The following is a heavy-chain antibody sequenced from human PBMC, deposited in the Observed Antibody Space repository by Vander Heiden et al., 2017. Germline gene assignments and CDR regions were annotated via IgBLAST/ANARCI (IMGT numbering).Heavy chain of an antibody. Sequence: VQLVESGGGLVKPGGSLRLSCAASGFTFSSYSMNWVRQAPGKGLEWVSSISSSSSYIYYADAVKGRFTISRDNAKNSMYLQMKRMRAEDTAVYYFAIDRWYSGSTTGYWGQVTMITVSS. CDR3: AIDRWYSGSTTGY. J-gene: IGHJ4*02. CDR2: ISSSSSYI. CDR1: GFTFSSYS. D-gene: IGHD1-26*01. V-gene: IGHV3-21*01.